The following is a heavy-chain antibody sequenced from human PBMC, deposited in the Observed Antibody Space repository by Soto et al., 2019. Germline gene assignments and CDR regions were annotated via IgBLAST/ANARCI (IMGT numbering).Heavy chain of an antibody. CDR2: ISYDGSDK. CDR3: AKEFNSYIDYRYTGDDY. CDR1: GFTFSSYA. J-gene: IGHJ4*02. Sequence: QVQLVESGGGVVQPGRSLRLSCVASGFTFSSYAMHWVRQAPGKGLDWVAVISYDGSDKYYADSVRGRLTISRDNSKNTLYLQMNSLRVEDTAVYYCAKEFNSYIDYRYTGDDYWGQGTLVTVSS. V-gene: IGHV3-30*18. D-gene: IGHD3-16*02.